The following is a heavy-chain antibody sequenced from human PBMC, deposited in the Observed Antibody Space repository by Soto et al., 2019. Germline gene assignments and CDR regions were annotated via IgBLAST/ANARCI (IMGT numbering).Heavy chain of an antibody. Sequence: QVQLQESGPGLVKPSQTLSLTCTVSGCSISSGGYYWSWIRQHPGKGLEWIGYISYSGGTYYHPSLKSLVTISVDTSKNQFSLKLRSVTAADTAVYYCARVGGINWFDPWGQRTLVTVSS. CDR1: GCSISSGGYY. J-gene: IGHJ5*02. CDR2: ISYSGGT. CDR3: ARVGGINWFDP. V-gene: IGHV4-31*01. D-gene: IGHD1-20*01.